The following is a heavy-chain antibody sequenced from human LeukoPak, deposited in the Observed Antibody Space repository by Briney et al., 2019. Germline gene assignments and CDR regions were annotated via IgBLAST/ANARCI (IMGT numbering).Heavy chain of an antibody. Sequence: GGSLRLSCAASGFTFSSYGMHWVRQAPGKGLEWVAVIPYDGSNKYYADPVKGRFTISRDNSKNTLYLQMNSLRAEDTAVYYCAKDYLLGYCSGGSCYFDAFDIWGQGTMVTVSS. J-gene: IGHJ3*02. CDR2: IPYDGSNK. CDR1: GFTFSSYG. CDR3: AKDYLLGYCSGGSCYFDAFDI. V-gene: IGHV3-30*18. D-gene: IGHD2-15*01.